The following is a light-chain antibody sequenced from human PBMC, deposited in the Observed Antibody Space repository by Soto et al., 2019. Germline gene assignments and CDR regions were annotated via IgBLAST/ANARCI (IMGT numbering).Light chain of an antibody. CDR1: QTIRSS. Sequence: EVVMTQSPATLSVSLGEIATLSCRASQTIRSSLAWYQQKPGQAPRLLIYGASTRATDIPARFGGSGSETEFTLTISSLQSEDSAIYYCQQYNNWPQPFGQGTKVEIK. V-gene: IGKV3-15*01. CDR2: GAS. CDR3: QQYNNWPQP. J-gene: IGKJ1*01.